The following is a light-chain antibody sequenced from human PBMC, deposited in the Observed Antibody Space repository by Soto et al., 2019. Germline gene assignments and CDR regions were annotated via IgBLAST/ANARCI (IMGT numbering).Light chain of an antibody. CDR2: GAS. Sequence: DIVMTQSPAALSVSPGERATLSCSASQSVGSSVAWYQQKPGQAPRFLMYGASTRAAGVPARFSGSGSGTEFSLTISSLQSEDFAVYYCQHYNTWPPGTFGQGTKLEIK. J-gene: IGKJ2*02. CDR3: QHYNTWPPGT. V-gene: IGKV3-15*01. CDR1: QSVGSS.